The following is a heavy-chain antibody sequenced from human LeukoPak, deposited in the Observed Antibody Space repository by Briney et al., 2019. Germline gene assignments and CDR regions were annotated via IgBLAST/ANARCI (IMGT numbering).Heavy chain of an antibody. V-gene: IGHV4-59*01. J-gene: IGHJ6*04. CDR3: PRSPRFSMVRGAFEMDV. D-gene: IGHD3-10*01. CDR2: IYYSGST. Sequence: SETLSLTCTVSGGSINSYYWNWIRQPPGKGLEWIGYIYYSGSTNYNTSLKSRVTISVDTSTKQSSLKLTSVTAADTAVSYCPRSPRFSMVRGAFEMDVWGKGTKVIISS. CDR1: GGSINSYY.